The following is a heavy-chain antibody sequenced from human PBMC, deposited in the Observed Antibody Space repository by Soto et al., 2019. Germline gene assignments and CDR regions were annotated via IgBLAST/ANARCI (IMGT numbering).Heavy chain of an antibody. D-gene: IGHD3-22*01. CDR2: VYSGGTT. V-gene: IGHV3-53*01. CDR3: ARAGSPFDSDSSGYWGFDH. Sequence: GGSLRLSCVASGFSVSNNYMNWFRQAPGKGLEWVSVVYSGGTTYYADSVRGRFTVSRDDSKNTLFLQMSSLRAEDTAVYYCARAGSPFDSDSSGYWGFDHWGQGTLVTVSS. CDR1: GFSVSNNY. J-gene: IGHJ4*02.